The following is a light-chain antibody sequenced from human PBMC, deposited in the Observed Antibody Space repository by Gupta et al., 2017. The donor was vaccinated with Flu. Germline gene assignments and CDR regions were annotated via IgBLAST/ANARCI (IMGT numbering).Light chain of an antibody. CDR1: QTVSSNY. V-gene: IGKV3D-20*01. J-gene: IGKJ2*01. CDR2: DAS. Sequence: EIVLTQHQVNLTLSPGERATPPCGASQTVSSNYLTWYQQKPGLAPRLIIYDASTRATGIPDRFSGSVSSTDFTLTISGLEPEDFAVYYCQQYAVSPPFTFGQGTRLDIK. CDR3: QQYAVSPPFT.